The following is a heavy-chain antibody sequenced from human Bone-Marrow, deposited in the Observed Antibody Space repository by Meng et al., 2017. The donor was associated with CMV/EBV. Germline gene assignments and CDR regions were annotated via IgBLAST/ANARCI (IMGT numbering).Heavy chain of an antibody. V-gene: IGHV3-23*01. J-gene: IGHJ4*02. D-gene: IGHD1-1*01. CDR1: GFSFNNYA. CDR2: ISGSGHST. CDR3: AKGYTRWDYFDF. Sequence: GSLRLSCAASGFSFNNYAMSWVRQAPGKGLEWVSAISGSGHSTYYTDSVKGRFSISRDNSKFELYLQMDSLRVEDTAIYYCAKGYTRWDYFDFWGQGTLVTVSS.